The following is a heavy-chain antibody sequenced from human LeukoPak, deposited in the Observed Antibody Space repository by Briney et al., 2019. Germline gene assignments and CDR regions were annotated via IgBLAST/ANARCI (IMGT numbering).Heavy chain of an antibody. J-gene: IGHJ4*02. Sequence: GGSLRLSCAASGFTFSSYWMHWVRQAPGKGLVWVSRINSDGSSTSYADSVKGRFTISRDNAKNTLYLQMNSLRAEDTAVYYCARGRYDILTGYEEDFDYWGQGTPVTVSS. CDR2: INSDGSST. CDR3: ARGRYDILTGYEEDFDY. D-gene: IGHD3-9*01. CDR1: GFTFSSYW. V-gene: IGHV3-74*01.